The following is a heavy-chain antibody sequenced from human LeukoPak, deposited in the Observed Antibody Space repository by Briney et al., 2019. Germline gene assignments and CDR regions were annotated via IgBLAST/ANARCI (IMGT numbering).Heavy chain of an antibody. D-gene: IGHD4-17*01. CDR1: GFTFSSYW. J-gene: IGHJ4*02. CDR2: INSDGSST. Sequence: GGSLRLSCAASGFTFSSYWMHWVRQAPGKGLVWVSRINSDGSSTNYAGSVKGGFTISRDNAKNTLYLQMNSLRAEDTAVYYCARIYGDYEDDFWGQGTLVTVSS. V-gene: IGHV3-74*01. CDR3: ARIYGDYEDDF.